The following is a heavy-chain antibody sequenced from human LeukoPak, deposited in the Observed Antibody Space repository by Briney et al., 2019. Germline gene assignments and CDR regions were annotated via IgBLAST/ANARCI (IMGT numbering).Heavy chain of an antibody. CDR3: ARTIEMATISYFDY. J-gene: IGHJ4*02. V-gene: IGHV3-48*03. CDR2: ISSSDSTI. D-gene: IGHD5-24*01. CDR1: GFTFSSYE. Sequence: GGSLRLSCAASGFTFSSYEMNWVRQAPGKGLEWVSYISSSDSTIYYADSVKGRFAISRDNAKNSLYLQMNSLRAGDTAVYYCARTIEMATISYFDYWGQGTLVTVSS.